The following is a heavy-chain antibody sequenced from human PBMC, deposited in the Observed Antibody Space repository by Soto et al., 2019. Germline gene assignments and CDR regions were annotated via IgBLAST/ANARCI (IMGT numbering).Heavy chain of an antibody. Sequence: GESLKISCKGSGYSFTSYWIGWVRQMPGKGLEWMGIIYPGDSDTRYSPSFQGQVTISADKSISTAYLQWSSLKASDTAMYYCARQERYCSGGSCYSEFDYWGQGTLVTVSS. CDR1: GYSFTSYW. CDR3: ARQERYCSGGSCYSEFDY. V-gene: IGHV5-51*01. CDR2: IYPGDSDT. J-gene: IGHJ4*02. D-gene: IGHD2-15*01.